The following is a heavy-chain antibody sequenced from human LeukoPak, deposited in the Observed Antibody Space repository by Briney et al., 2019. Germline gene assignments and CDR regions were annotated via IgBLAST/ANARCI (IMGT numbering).Heavy chain of an antibody. Sequence: PGGSLKLSCAASGFTFSGSAMHWVRQASGKGLEWIGRIRTKANSFATAYAASVKGRFTISRDDSKNTACLQMNSLKTEDTAVYYCTRLRITMLRGVLGDLLTDYYYYGMDVWGQGTTVTVSS. V-gene: IGHV3-73*01. CDR3: TRLRITMLRGVLGDLLTDYYYYGMDV. D-gene: IGHD3-10*01. CDR1: GFTFSGSA. J-gene: IGHJ6*02. CDR2: IRTKANSFAT.